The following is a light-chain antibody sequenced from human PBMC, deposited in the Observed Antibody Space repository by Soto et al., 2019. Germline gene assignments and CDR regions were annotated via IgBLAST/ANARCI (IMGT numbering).Light chain of an antibody. V-gene: IGKV3-20*01. Sequence: EIVLTQSPVTLSLSPGDRATLSCRASQSVSSSHLAWYQQRPGQAPRLLIFAASNRDTVIPDRFISSGSGQDFTLTIIRLEPEDSAVYSCQQYGNPPVFGPGTKVEIK. CDR1: QSVSSSH. CDR3: QQYGNPPV. CDR2: AAS. J-gene: IGKJ3*01.